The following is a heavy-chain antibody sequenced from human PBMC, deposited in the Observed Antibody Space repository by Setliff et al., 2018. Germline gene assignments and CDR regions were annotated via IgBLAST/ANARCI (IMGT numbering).Heavy chain of an antibody. CDR1: GFTFSSYW. V-gene: IGHV3-48*01. CDR2: IRSNSPTL. Sequence: PGGSLRLSCAASGFTFSSYWMSWVRQAPGKGLEWISTIRSNSPTLYYADSVQGRFTISRDNARNSLFLQMSSLRAEDTAVYYCARVGRVGYYESFQYWGQGTLVTVSS. D-gene: IGHD3-22*01. J-gene: IGHJ1*01. CDR3: ARVGRVGYYESFQY.